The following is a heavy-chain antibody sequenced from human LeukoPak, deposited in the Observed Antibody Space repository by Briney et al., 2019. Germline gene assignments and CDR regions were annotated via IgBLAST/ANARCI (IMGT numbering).Heavy chain of an antibody. CDR2: INPSGGSI. J-gene: IGHJ4*02. Sequence: ASVKVSCKASGYTFTSYYMHWVRQAPGQGLEWMGIINPSGGSISYAQKFQGRVTMTEDTSTDTAYMELSSLRSEDTAVYYCATAGYCTNGVCSYFDYWGQGTLVTVSS. CDR1: GYTFTSYY. CDR3: ATAGYCTNGVCSYFDY. D-gene: IGHD2-8*01. V-gene: IGHV1-46*01.